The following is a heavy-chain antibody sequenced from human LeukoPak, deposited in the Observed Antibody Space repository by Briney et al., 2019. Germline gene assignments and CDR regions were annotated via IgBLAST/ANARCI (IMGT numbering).Heavy chain of an antibody. D-gene: IGHD3-9*01. CDR1: GYTFTIYD. CDR2: MNPNSGNT. Sequence: GASVKVSCKASGYTFTIYDINSVRQATGQGREWMGWMNPNSGNTGYAQKFQGRVTMTRSTSISTAYMELSSLRSEDTAVYYCARGLTRYFDLSNAFDIWGQGTMVTVSS. CDR3: ARGLTRYFDLSNAFDI. V-gene: IGHV1-8*01. J-gene: IGHJ3*02.